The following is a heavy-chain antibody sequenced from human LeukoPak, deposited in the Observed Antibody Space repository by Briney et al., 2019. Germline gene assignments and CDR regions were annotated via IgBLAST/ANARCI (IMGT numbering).Heavy chain of an antibody. V-gene: IGHV3-30*04. CDR3: AKGGYSYGLNWFDP. J-gene: IGHJ5*02. Sequence: PGGSLRLSCAASGFTFSSYAMHWVRQAPGKGGEWVAVISYDGSNKYYADSVKGRFTISRDNSKNTLYLQMNSLRAEDTAVYYCAKGGYSYGLNWFDPWGQGTLVTVSS. D-gene: IGHD5-18*01. CDR2: ISYDGSNK. CDR1: GFTFSSYA.